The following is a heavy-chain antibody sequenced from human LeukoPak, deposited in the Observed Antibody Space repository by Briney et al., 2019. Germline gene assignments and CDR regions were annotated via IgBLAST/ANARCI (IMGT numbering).Heavy chain of an antibody. D-gene: IGHD6-19*01. V-gene: IGHV4-34*01. CDR2: INQAGST. CDR1: LGSFSVYY. Sequence: SEALSHTSAVYLGSFSVYYWGWIRQPPRRGVEGIGEINQAGSTNYTPSLKSRVAISVDPSKNQCALKMSSVTAAETGVYSCATGHGSGWWLNNGFDPGGEGPLATSSA. CDR3: ATGHGSGWWLNNGFDP. J-gene: IGHJ5*02.